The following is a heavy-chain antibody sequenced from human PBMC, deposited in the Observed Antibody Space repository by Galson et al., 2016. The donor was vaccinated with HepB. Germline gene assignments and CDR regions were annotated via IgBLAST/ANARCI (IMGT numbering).Heavy chain of an antibody. CDR1: GGTFSSYA. Sequence: SVKVSCKASGGTFSSYAIHWARQAPGQGLEWMGGIIPLYGTTNYAQKFQGRVTITADESTSTAYMELSSLRSEDTAVYYCARVRDGYNKYYHYGLDVWGQGTTVTVSS. CDR2: IIPLYGTT. D-gene: IGHD5-24*01. CDR3: ARVRDGYNKYYHYGLDV. V-gene: IGHV1-69*13. J-gene: IGHJ6*02.